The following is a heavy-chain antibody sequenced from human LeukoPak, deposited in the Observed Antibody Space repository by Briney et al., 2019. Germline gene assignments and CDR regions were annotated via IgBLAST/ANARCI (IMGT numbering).Heavy chain of an antibody. CDR2: ISGSGGST. Sequence: GGSLRLSCAASGFTFSSYAMSWVRQAPGKGLEWVSAISGSGGSTYYADSVKGRFTISRDNSKNTLYLQMNSLRAEDTAVYYCARDTSYYGSGSYWEFDAFDIWGQGTMVTVSS. D-gene: IGHD3-10*01. CDR3: ARDTSYYGSGSYWEFDAFDI. CDR1: GFTFSSYA. J-gene: IGHJ3*02. V-gene: IGHV3-23*01.